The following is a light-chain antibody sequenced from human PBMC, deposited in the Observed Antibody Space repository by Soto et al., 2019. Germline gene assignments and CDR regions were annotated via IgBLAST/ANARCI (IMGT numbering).Light chain of an antibody. CDR3: QTWDSSTAWVV. J-gene: IGLJ2*01. Sequence: SYELTQPPSVSVSPGQTASITCSGDKLGDKYACWYQQKPDQSPVLVIYQDNKRPSGIPERFSGSNSGNTATLTISGTQAMDEADYYCQTWDSSTAWVVFGGGTKVTVL. V-gene: IGLV3-1*01. CDR1: KLGDKY. CDR2: QDN.